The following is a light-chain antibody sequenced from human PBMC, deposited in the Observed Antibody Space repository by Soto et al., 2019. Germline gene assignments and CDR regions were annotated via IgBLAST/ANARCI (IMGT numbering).Light chain of an antibody. CDR3: QQYNSYSRT. CDR2: DAS. J-gene: IGKJ1*01. V-gene: IGKV1-5*01. Sequence: DIQMTQSPSTLSGSVGDRGTITCRASQTVSSWLAWYQQKPGKAPKLLIYDASSLESGVPSRFSGSGSGTEFTLTISSLQPNDFATYYCQQYNSYSRTFGQGTKVHIK. CDR1: QTVSSW.